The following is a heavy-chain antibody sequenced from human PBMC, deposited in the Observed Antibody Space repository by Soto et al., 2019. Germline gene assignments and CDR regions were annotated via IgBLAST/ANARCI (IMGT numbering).Heavy chain of an antibody. J-gene: IGHJ6*02. V-gene: IGHV4-39*01. CDR2: IYYIGST. D-gene: IGHD3-16*01. CDR3: ARLGGRHYYYCVDV. CDR1: GGPISSSNHY. Sequence: QLQLQESGPGLVKPAETLSVTCTVSGGPISSSNHYWGWIRQPPGKGLEWFGRIYYIGSTYYNPSVQRRATIYVDTSKVQFSLKGVSVNAAATAVYFCARLGGRHYYYCVDVWGRGTTVTVSS.